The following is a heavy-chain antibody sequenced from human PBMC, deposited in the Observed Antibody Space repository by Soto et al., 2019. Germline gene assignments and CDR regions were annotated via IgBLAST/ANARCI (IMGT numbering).Heavy chain of an antibody. V-gene: IGHV6-1*01. CDR3: ARSEEDSDYYYYGMDV. J-gene: IGHJ6*02. D-gene: IGHD2-15*01. CDR1: CDTVSSNSVA. Sequence: TLSLTCGGACDTVSSNSVAWNWVRQSPSRGLDWLGRTYYRSRWYSDYAVSVRSRIDINADTSKNQVSLQLNSVTPEDTAVYYCARSEEDSDYYYYGMDVWGQGTTVTVS. CDR2: TYYRSRWYS.